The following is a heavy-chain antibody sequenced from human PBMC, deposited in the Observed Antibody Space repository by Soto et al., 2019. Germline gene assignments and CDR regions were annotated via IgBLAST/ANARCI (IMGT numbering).Heavy chain of an antibody. CDR3: ARDLDYHDSGSLYAFDI. Sequence: GGALRLSCAASGFTFSTYSMNWVRQAPGKGLEWLSYISSGSSTIYYADSVEGRFTISRDNVENSLYLQMNSLRDEDTDVYFCARDLDYHDSGSLYAFDIWGQGTMVPASS. J-gene: IGHJ3*02. D-gene: IGHD3-10*01. CDR1: GFTFSTYS. V-gene: IGHV3-48*02. CDR2: ISSGSSTI.